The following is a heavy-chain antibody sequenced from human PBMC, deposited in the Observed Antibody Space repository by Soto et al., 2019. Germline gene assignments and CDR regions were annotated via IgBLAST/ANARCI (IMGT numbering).Heavy chain of an antibody. CDR3: ARDLAAAGTGPDY. CDR1: GGSFSGYY. D-gene: IGHD6-13*01. V-gene: IGHV4-34*01. Sequence: SETLSLTCAVYGGSFSGYYWSWIRRPPGKGLEWIGEINHSGSTNYNPSLKSRVTISVDTSKNQFSLKLSSVTAADTAVYYCARDLAAAGTGPDYWGQGTLVTVSS. J-gene: IGHJ4*02. CDR2: INHSGST.